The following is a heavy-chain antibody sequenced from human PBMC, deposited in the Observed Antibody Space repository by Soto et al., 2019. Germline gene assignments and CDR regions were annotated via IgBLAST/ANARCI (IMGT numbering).Heavy chain of an antibody. CDR1: GGTFSSYA. J-gene: IGHJ6*02. Sequence: EASVKVSCKASGGTFSSYAISWVRQAPGQGLEWMGGIIPIFGTANYAQKFQGRVTITADESTSTAYMELSSLRSEDTAVYYCARYTGSSYGMDVWGQGTTVTVSS. CDR3: ARYTGSSYGMDV. CDR2: IIPIFGTA. D-gene: IGHD2-2*02. V-gene: IGHV1-69*13.